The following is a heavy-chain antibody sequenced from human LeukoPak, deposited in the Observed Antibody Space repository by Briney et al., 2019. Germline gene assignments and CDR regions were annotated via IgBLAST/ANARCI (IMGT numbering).Heavy chain of an antibody. V-gene: IGHV3-30-3*01. CDR2: ISYDGSNK. Sequence: PGGSLRLSCVASGFIYSRYAMHWVRQAPGKGLEWVAVISYDGSNKYYADSVKGRFTISRDNSKNTLYLQMNSLRAEDTAVFYCARQYYYNSSGYYLGVNSFDIWGQGTMVTVSS. J-gene: IGHJ3*02. D-gene: IGHD3-22*01. CDR3: ARQYYYNSSGYYLGVNSFDI. CDR1: GFIYSRYA.